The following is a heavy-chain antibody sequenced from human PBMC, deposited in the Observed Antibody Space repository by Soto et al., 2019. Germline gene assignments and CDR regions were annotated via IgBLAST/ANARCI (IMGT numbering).Heavy chain of an antibody. J-gene: IGHJ4*02. V-gene: IGHV5-51*01. CDR3: ARSPRSSPYFDF. CDR2: IYPCDSET. Sequence: GESLEISCQCSGYTFSNFWIAWVRQLPGKGLEYMGIIYPCDSETRYSPSFHGKVTISAXXXIXXXYXQXXXLXASDSAFYFCARSPRSSPYFDFWGRGALVTVSS. CDR1: GYTFSNFW. D-gene: IGHD6-13*01.